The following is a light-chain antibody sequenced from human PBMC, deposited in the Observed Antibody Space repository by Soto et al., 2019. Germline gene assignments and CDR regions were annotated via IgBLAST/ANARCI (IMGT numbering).Light chain of an antibody. V-gene: IGKV1-5*03. CDR3: HQYYSYSSRT. CDR2: KAS. CDR1: QTISSW. J-gene: IGKJ1*01. Sequence: DIQITQSPSTLSGSIGDRVTITCRASQTISSWLAWYQQKPGKAPKLLIYKASTLKSGVPSRFSGSGSGTEFTLTISSLQPDDFATYYCHQYYSYSSRTFGQGTKVDIK.